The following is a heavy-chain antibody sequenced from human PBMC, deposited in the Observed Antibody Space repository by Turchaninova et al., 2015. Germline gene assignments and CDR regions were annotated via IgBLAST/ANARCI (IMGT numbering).Heavy chain of an antibody. V-gene: IGHV3-53*01. CDR1: ALIVRNYY. D-gene: IGHD3-22*01. CDR2: IYTGGGT. J-gene: IGHJ3*02. Sequence: EVQLVESGGGLIQPGGSLRLSCAASALIVRNYYMSWVRQAPGKGPEWVSVIYTGGGTYYADSVKGRFTFPRDNSKDTLYLQMNSLRAEDTAVYYCARVGGYPLGAFDIWGQGTMVTVSS. CDR3: ARVGGYPLGAFDI.